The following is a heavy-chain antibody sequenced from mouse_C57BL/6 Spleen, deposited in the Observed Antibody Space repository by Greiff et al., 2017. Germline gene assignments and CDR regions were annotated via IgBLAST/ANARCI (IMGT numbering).Heavy chain of an antibody. J-gene: IGHJ4*01. Sequence: EVMLVESGGGLVKPGGSLKLSCAASGFTFSDYGMHWVRQAPEKGLEWVAYISSGSSTIYYADTVKGRFTISRDNAKNTLFLQMTSLRSEDTAMYDCARRLDYAMDYWGQGTSVTVSS. CDR3: ARRLDYAMDY. CDR2: ISSGSSTI. V-gene: IGHV5-17*03. CDR1: GFTFSDYG.